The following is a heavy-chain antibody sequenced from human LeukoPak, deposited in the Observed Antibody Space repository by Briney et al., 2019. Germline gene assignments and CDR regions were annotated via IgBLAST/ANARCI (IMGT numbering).Heavy chain of an antibody. Sequence: GGSLRLSCAASGFTFSSYWMSWVRQAPGKGLEWVANINPDGSNMLYVDSVKGRFTISRDNAKNSLYLQMNNLRAEDTAVYFCVSGFLQWLYWGQGTLVSVSS. D-gene: IGHD3-3*01. CDR1: GFTFSSYW. V-gene: IGHV3-7*01. CDR2: INPDGSNM. CDR3: VSGFLQWLY. J-gene: IGHJ4*02.